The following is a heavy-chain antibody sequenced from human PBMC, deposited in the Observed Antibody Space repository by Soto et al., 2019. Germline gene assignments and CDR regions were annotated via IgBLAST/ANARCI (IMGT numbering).Heavy chain of an antibody. D-gene: IGHD6-13*01. V-gene: IGHV4-30-2*01. J-gene: IGHJ4*02. CDR3: ARGGRIAAAGPRPFLVALDY. CDR1: GGSISSGGYC. Sequence: PSETLSLTCAVSGGSISSGGYCWSWIRQPPGKGLEWIGYIYHSGSTYYNPSLKSRVTISVDRSKNQFSLKLSSVTAADTAVYYCARGGRIAAAGPRPFLVALDYWGQGTLVTVSS. CDR2: IYHSGST.